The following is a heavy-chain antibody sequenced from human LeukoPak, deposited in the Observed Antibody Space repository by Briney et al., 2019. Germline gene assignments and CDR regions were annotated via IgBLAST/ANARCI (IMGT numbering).Heavy chain of an antibody. CDR1: RFTFSNYA. V-gene: IGHV3-30*04. J-gene: IGHJ4*02. CDR2: ISYDGSNK. Sequence: PGRSLRLSCAASRFTFSNYAVHWVRQAPGKGLEWVAVISYDGSNKYYTDSVKGRFTISRDNSKNTLYLQMNSLRAEDTAVYFCARNLDYYFDYWGQGTLVTVSS. CDR3: ARNLDYYFDY.